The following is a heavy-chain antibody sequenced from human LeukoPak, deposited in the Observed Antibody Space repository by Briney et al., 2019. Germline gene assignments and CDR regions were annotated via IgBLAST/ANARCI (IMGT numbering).Heavy chain of an antibody. Sequence: GASVKVSCKASGGTFSSYAISWVRQAPGQGLEWMGGIIPIFGTANYAQKFQGRVTITTDESTSTAYMELSSLRSEDTAVYYCTNFKPPAPDALDVWGQGTLITVSS. D-gene: IGHD2/OR15-2a*01. CDR2: IIPIFGTA. CDR1: GGTFSSYA. J-gene: IGHJ3*01. CDR3: TNFKPPAPDALDV. V-gene: IGHV1-69*05.